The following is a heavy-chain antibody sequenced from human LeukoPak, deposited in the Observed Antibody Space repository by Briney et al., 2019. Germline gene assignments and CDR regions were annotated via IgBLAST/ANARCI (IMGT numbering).Heavy chain of an antibody. D-gene: IGHD2-2*01. V-gene: IGHV3-49*04. CDR3: TRDAVLGYCSSTSCLYNDY. J-gene: IGHJ4*02. Sequence: PGRSLRLSCTASGFTFGDYAMSWVRQAPGKGLEWVGFIRSKAYGGTTEYAASVKGRFTISRDDSKSIAYLQMNSLKTEDTAVYYCTRDAVLGYCSSTSCLYNDYWGQGTLVTVSS. CDR2: IRSKAYGGTT. CDR1: GFTFGDYA.